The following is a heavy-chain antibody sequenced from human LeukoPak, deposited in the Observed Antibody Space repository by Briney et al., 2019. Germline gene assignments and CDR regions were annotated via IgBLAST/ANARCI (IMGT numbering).Heavy chain of an antibody. D-gene: IGHD6-13*01. CDR3: ARHAGGIAAAGTRPFDY. V-gene: IGHV4-59*08. Sequence: SETLSLTCTVSGGSISSYYWSWIRQPPGKGLEWIGYIYYSGSTNYSPSLKSRVTMSVDTSKNQFSLKLSSVTAADTAVYYCARHAGGIAAAGTRPFDYWGQGTLVTVSS. J-gene: IGHJ4*02. CDR2: IYYSGST. CDR1: GGSISSYY.